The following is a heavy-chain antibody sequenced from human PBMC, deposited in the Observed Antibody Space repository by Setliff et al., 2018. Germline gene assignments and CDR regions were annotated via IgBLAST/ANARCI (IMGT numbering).Heavy chain of an antibody. Sequence: SETLSLTCNVSGASVSSHYWDWIRQPPGKGLEWIGYIYYSGSTNYNPSLKSRVTISVDTSKNQVSLRLSSVTAADTAVYYCATRKSRGRLYYMDVWGKGTTVTVSS. V-gene: IGHV4-59*02. CDR3: ATRKSRGRLYYMDV. CDR2: IYYSGST. D-gene: IGHD1-26*01. CDR1: GASVSSHY. J-gene: IGHJ6*03.